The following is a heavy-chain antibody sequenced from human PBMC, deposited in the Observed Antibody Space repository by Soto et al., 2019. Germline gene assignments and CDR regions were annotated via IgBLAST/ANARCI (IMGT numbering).Heavy chain of an antibody. V-gene: IGHV4-59*01. J-gene: IGHJ4*02. Sequence: QVQLQESGPGLVKPSETLSLTCTVSGGSISSYYWSWIRQPPGKGLEWIGYIYYSGSTNYNPSLKSRVPISVDTSKTQFSLTLSSVTAADTAVYYCARAYGDYVFDFWGQGTLVTVSS. CDR3: ARAYGDYVFDF. CDR2: IYYSGST. D-gene: IGHD4-17*01. CDR1: GGSISSYY.